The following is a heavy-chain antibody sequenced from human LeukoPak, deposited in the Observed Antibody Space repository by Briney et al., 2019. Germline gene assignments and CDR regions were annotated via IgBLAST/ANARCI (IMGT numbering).Heavy chain of an antibody. V-gene: IGHV3-73*01. CDR2: IRSKANSYAT. CDR1: GFTFSGSA. Sequence: GGSLKLSCAASGFTFSGSAMHWVRQASGKGLEWVGRIRSKANSYATAYAASVKGRFTISRDDSKNTAYLQMNSLKTEDTAVYYCTTLGLRLPYYGMDVWGQGTTVTVSS. J-gene: IGHJ6*02. D-gene: IGHD5-12*01. CDR3: TTLGLRLPYYGMDV.